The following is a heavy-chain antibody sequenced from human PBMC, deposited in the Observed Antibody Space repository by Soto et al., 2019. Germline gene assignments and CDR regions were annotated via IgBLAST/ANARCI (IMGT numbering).Heavy chain of an antibody. V-gene: IGHV3-66*01. CDR2: VYGGGST. J-gene: IGHJ3*02. D-gene: IGHD3-10*01. CDR3: ARDFSGKNDAFDI. Sequence: EVQLVESGGGLVQPGGSLRLSCAASGFTVTTNYMSWVRQPPGKGLEWVSVVYGGGSTYYADSVKGRSTVSRDNSKNTLYLQMNSLRAEDTAVYYCARDFSGKNDAFDIWGQGTVVTVSS. CDR1: GFTVTTNY.